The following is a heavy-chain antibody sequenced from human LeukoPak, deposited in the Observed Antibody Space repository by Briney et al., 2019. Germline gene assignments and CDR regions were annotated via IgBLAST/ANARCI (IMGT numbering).Heavy chain of an antibody. CDR1: GYSFTRYY. CDR3: ARERDTGDDLSY. J-gene: IGHJ4*02. D-gene: IGHD2-8*02. Sequence: ASVKVSCTASGYSFTRYYMHWVRQAPCPGLEGMGIINSSGGSKIYEQKLEGRVTMTRATSTSTVYMELSSLRSEDTAVYYCARERDTGDDLSYWGQGALVTVSS. V-gene: IGHV1-46*04. CDR2: INSSGGSK.